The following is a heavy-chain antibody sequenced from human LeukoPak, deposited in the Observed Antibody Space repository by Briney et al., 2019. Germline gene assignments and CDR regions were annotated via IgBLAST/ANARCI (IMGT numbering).Heavy chain of an antibody. CDR3: AKESGGTTGTTGYFDY. CDR2: ISWNSGSI. V-gene: IGHV3-9*01. D-gene: IGHD1-1*01. CDR1: GLTFDDYA. Sequence: GRSLRLSCAASGLTFDDYAMHWVRQAPGKGLEWVSGISWNSGSIGYADSVKGRFTISRDNAKNSLYLQMNSLRAEDTALYYCAKESGGTTGTTGYFDYWGQGTLVTVSS. J-gene: IGHJ4*02.